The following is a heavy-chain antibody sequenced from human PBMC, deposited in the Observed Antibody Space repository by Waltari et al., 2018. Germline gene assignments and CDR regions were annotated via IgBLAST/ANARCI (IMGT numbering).Heavy chain of an antibody. V-gene: IGHV4-39*07. Sequence: QLQLQESGPGLVKPSETLSLTCTVSGGSISSSSYYWGWIRQPPGKGLEWIGSIYYSGSTYYNPSLKSPVTISVETSKNQFSLNLSSVTAADTAVYYCARDRAWGSYRYPDYWGQGTLVTVSS. CDR2: IYYSGST. CDR3: ARDRAWGSYRYPDY. J-gene: IGHJ4*02. CDR1: GGSISSSSYY. D-gene: IGHD3-16*02.